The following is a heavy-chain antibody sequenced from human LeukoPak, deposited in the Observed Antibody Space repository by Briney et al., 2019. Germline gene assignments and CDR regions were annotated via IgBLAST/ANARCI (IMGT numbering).Heavy chain of an antibody. V-gene: IGHV5-51*01. Sequence: AESLKISCKGSGYTFNIYWIGWVRQMPGKGVEWMGIVYPGDSDTRYSPSFQGQVTISADKSIRTAYLQWSSLKASDTAMYYCACGYQSYYFDYWGEGTLVTVSS. D-gene: IGHD5-18*01. CDR3: ACGYQSYYFDY. CDR2: VYPGDSDT. J-gene: IGHJ4*02. CDR1: GYTFNIYW.